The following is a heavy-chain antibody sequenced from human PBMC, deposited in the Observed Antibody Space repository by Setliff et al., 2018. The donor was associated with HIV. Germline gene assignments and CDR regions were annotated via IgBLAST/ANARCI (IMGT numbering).Heavy chain of an antibody. CDR3: ASYEREGFDY. CDR2: IIPILDIA. Sequence: SVKVSCKASGYTFTVYYMHWVRQAPGQGLEWMGGIIPILDIANYALKFQGRVTITADKSTGAAYMELSSLRSDDTAVYYCASYEREGFDYWGQGTLVTVSS. D-gene: IGHD3-16*01. CDR1: GYTFTVYY. J-gene: IGHJ4*02. V-gene: IGHV1-69*10.